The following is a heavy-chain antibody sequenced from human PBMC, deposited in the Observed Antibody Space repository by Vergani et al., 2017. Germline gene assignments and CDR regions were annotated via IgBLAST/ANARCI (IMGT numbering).Heavy chain of an antibody. D-gene: IGHD3-22*01. CDR3: ARQGNYYDSSGYPPGAFDI. CDR2: IDPSDSYT. J-gene: IGHJ3*02. Sequence: EVQLVQSGAEVKKPGESLRISCKGSGYSFTSYWISWVRQMPGKGLEWMGRIDPSDSYTNYSPSFQGHVTISADKSISTAYLQWGSLKASDTAMYYCARQGNYYDSSGYPPGAFDIWGQGTMVTVSS. CDR1: GYSFTSYW. V-gene: IGHV5-10-1*03.